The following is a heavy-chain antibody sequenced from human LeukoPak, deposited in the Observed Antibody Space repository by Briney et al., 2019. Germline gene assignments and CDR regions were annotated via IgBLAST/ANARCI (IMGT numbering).Heavy chain of an antibody. V-gene: IGHV4-34*01. Sequence: SETLSLTCAVYGGSFSGYYWSWIRQPPGKGLEWIGEINHSGSTNYNPSLKSRVTISVDTSKNQFSLKLSSVTAADTAVYYCASFQGFGIQLWFYDYWGQGTLVTVSS. D-gene: IGHD5-18*01. CDR3: ASFQGFGIQLWFYDY. CDR2: INHSGST. CDR1: GGSFSGYY. J-gene: IGHJ4*02.